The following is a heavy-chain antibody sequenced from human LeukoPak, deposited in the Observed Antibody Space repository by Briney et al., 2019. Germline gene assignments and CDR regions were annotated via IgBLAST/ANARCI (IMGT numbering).Heavy chain of an antibody. Sequence: SETLSLTCAVYGGSFSGYYWSWIRQPPGKGLEWIGEINHSGSTNYNPSLKSRVTISVDTSKNQFSLKPSSVTAADTAVYYCASGPYYYYYMDVWGKGTTVTVSS. V-gene: IGHV4-34*01. CDR2: INHSGST. CDR3: ASGPYYYYYMDV. J-gene: IGHJ6*03. CDR1: GGSFSGYY.